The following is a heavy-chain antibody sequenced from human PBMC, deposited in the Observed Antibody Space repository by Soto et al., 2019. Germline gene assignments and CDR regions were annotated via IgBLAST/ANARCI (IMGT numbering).Heavy chain of an antibody. CDR1: GITFSSYA. D-gene: IGHD3-10*01. CDR2: ISGSGGST. Sequence: EVQLLESGGGLVQPGGSLRLSCAASGITFSSYAMSWVRQAPGKGLEWVSAISGSGGSTYYADSVKGRFTISRDNSKNALYLQISSLRAEDTAVCYCAITPRTWFGEYYFDYWGQGTLDTVSS. CDR3: AITPRTWFGEYYFDY. J-gene: IGHJ4*02. V-gene: IGHV3-23*01.